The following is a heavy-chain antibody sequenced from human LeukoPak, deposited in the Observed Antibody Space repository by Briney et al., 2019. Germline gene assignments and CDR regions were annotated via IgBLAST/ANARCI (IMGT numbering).Heavy chain of an antibody. Sequence: GGSLRLSCAASGFTFSSYAMSWVRQAPGKGLEWVSSISSSSSYIYYADSVKGRFTISRDNAKNSLYLQMNSLRAEDTAVYYCARDPNCSSTSCYTVGNWFDPWGQGTLVTVSS. J-gene: IGHJ5*02. CDR1: GFTFSSYA. CDR3: ARDPNCSSTSCYTVGNWFDP. V-gene: IGHV3-21*01. CDR2: ISSSSSYI. D-gene: IGHD2-2*02.